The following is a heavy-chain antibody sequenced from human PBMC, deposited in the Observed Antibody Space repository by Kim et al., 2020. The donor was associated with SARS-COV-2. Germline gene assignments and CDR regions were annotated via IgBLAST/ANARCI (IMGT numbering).Heavy chain of an antibody. CDR3: ARRRNDVASCIPSNCLYYFDS. CDR1: GFSLSTSGMC. D-gene: IGHD3-10*01. Sequence: SGPTLVNPTQTLTLTCSFSGFSLSTSGMCVNWIRQPPGKALEWLARIDWDNDKYYSASLQTRLTISKDTSKNQVVLTMTNLHPVDTATYYCARRRNDVASCIPSNCLYYFDSWGQGTLVTVSS. V-gene: IGHV2-70*11. CDR2: IDWDNDK. J-gene: IGHJ4*02.